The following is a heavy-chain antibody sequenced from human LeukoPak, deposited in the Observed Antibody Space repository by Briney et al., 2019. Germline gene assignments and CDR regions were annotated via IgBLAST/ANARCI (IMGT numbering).Heavy chain of an antibody. CDR2: FDPEDGET. CDR3: ATLKRGYSYIFDY. J-gene: IGHJ4*02. Sequence: GASVKVSCKVSGYTLTQLSMHWVRQAPGKGLEWVGGFDPEDGETIYAQKFQGRVTMTEDTSTDTAYMELSSLRSEDTAVYYCATLKRGYSYIFDYWGQGTLVTVSS. D-gene: IGHD5-18*01. V-gene: IGHV1-24*01. CDR1: GYTLTQLS.